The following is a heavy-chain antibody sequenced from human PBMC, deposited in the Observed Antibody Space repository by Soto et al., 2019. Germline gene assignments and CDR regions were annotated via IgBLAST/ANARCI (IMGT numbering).Heavy chain of an antibody. CDR1: GGTFSSYA. CDR2: IIPIFGTA. J-gene: IGHJ5*02. CDR3: ARSLSSAAAGYNWFDP. D-gene: IGHD6-13*01. Sequence: GASVKVSCKASGGTFSSYAISWVRQAPGQGLEWMGGIIPIFGTANYAQKFQGRVTITADESTSTAYMELSSLRSEDTAVYYCARSLSSAAAGYNWFDPWVQGTLVTVSS. V-gene: IGHV1-69*13.